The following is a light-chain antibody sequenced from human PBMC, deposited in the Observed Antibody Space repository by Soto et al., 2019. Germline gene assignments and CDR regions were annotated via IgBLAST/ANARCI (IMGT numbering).Light chain of an antibody. Sequence: QPVLPQPASVSGSPGQSITISCTGTSSDVGGYNYVSWYQQHPGKVPKLMIYDVTNRPSGVSNRFSGSKSGNTASLTIPGLQAEDEADYYCTSYTSSSTEVFGTGTKVTV. J-gene: IGLJ1*01. CDR1: SSDVGGYNY. CDR3: TSYTSSSTEV. CDR2: DVT. V-gene: IGLV2-14*01.